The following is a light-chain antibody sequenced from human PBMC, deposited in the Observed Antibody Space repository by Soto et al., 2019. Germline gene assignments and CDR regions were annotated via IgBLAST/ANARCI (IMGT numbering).Light chain of an antibody. J-gene: IGKJ4*01. CDR1: QSVRRY. CDR2: DAT. V-gene: IGKV3-20*01. CDR3: QQYGSSPPRS. Sequence: MLTQSPATLSLYTGERATLSCRASQSVRRYLAWYRQRPGQPPRLLIYDATNRAAGIPARFSGSGSGTDFTLTISRLEPEDFAVYYCQQYGSSPPRSFGGRTKVDNK.